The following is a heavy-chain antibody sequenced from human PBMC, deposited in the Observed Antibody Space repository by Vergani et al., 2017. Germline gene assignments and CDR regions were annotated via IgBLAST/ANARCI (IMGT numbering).Heavy chain of an antibody. J-gene: IGHJ4*02. CDR3: AKCSPCGGSCYSLRVYFDY. CDR1: GFTFNHYA. D-gene: IGHD2-15*01. Sequence: EVQLLESGGDLVQPGGSLRLSCAASGFTFNHYAMNWVRQAPGKGLEWVSGISGSGGSTYYAGSVKGRFTISRDSSKNTLYLQMNSLRAEDTAVYYCAKCSPCGGSCYSLRVYFDYWGQGTLVTVSS. CDR2: ISGSGGST. V-gene: IGHV3-23*01.